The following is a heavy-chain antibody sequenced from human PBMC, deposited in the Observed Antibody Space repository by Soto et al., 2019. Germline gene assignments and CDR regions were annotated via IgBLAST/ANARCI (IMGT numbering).Heavy chain of an antibody. V-gene: IGHV4-31*03. Sequence: SETLSLTCTVSGGSISSGGYYWSWIRQHPGKGLEWIGYIYYSGSTYYNPSLKSRATISVDTSKKQFSLKLSSVTAADTALYYCARAHTIFGVVSLYGMDVWGQGTTVTV. CDR3: ARAHTIFGVVSLYGMDV. CDR1: GGSISSGGYY. D-gene: IGHD3-3*01. CDR2: IYYSGST. J-gene: IGHJ6*02.